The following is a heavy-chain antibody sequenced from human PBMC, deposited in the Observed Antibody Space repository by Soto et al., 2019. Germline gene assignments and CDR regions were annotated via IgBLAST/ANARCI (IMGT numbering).Heavy chain of an antibody. CDR2: IIPILGIA. Sequence: QVQLVQSGAEVKKPGSSVKVSCKASGGTFSSYTISWVRQAPGQGLEWMGRIIPILGIANYAQKFQGRVTITADKSTSTAYLELSRLRSEDTAVYYCARGSNYERFDYWGQGTLVTVSS. CDR3: ARGSNYERFDY. J-gene: IGHJ4*02. D-gene: IGHD3-22*01. V-gene: IGHV1-69*02. CDR1: GGTFSSYT.